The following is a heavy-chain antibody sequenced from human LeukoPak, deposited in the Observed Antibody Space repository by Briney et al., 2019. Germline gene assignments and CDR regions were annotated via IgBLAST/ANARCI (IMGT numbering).Heavy chain of an antibody. CDR2: ISSSGSTI. D-gene: IGHD3-9*01. J-gene: IGHJ6*02. CDR1: GFTFSSYW. CDR3: ARDGSGYDILTGYSSYYYYYGMDV. Sequence: GGSLRLSCAASGFTFSSYWMHWVRHAPGKGLEWVSYISSSGSTIYYADSVKGRFTISRDNAKNSLYLQMNSLRAEDTAVYYCARDGSGYDILTGYSSYYYYYGMDVWGQGTTVTVSS. V-gene: IGHV3-48*04.